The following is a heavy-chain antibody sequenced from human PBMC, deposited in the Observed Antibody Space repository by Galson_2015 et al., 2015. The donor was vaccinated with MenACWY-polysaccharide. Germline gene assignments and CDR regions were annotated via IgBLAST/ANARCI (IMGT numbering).Heavy chain of an antibody. CDR1: GFTFSSYR. CDR3: AREVRIGGSYSEDY. J-gene: IGHJ4*01. D-gene: IGHD6-19*01. Sequence: SLRLSCAASGFTFSSYRINWVRQAPGKGLEWVSSISSHNYISYADSVKGRFTISRDNAKNSLYLQMNSLRAEDTAVYYCAREVRIGGSYSEDYRGHRTPVTVSS. CDR2: ISSHNYI. V-gene: IGHV3-21*01.